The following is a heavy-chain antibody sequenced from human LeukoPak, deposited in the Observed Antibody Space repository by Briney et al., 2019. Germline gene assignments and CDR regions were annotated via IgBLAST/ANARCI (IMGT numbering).Heavy chain of an antibody. V-gene: IGHV4-34*01. CDR3: ARGLRGSGWYFSGPHFDY. CDR2: INHSGST. D-gene: IGHD6-19*01. J-gene: IGHJ4*02. CDR1: GGSFSGYY. Sequence: SETLSLTCAVYGGSFSGYYWSWIRQPPGKGLEWIGEINHSGSTNYNPSLKSRVTISVDTSKNQFSLKLSSVTAADTAVYYCARGLRGSGWYFSGPHFDYWGQGTLVTVSS.